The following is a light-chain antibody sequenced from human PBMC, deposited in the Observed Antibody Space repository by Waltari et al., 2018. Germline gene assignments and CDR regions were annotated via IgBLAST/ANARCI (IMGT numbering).Light chain of an antibody. CDR3: MQTVQTLTWT. Sequence: DIVMTQSPLSLRVAPGEPASISCRSSQSLLHSTGYHYLDWYVQKPGQSPPLLIYFASDRASGFTDRFSGSASGSDFTLHISRVEAEDVGVYYCMQTVQTLTWTFGQGTKWEIK. J-gene: IGKJ1*01. CDR2: FAS. CDR1: QSLLHSTGYHY. V-gene: IGKV2-28*01.